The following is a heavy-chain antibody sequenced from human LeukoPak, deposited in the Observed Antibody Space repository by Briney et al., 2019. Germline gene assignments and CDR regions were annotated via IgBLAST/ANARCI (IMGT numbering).Heavy chain of an antibody. CDR1: GFTVSSTY. CDR2: LYSGGST. D-gene: IGHD3-16*01. J-gene: IGHJ5*02. CDR3: ARGLGGGGFDP. V-gene: IGHV3-53*01. Sequence: GGSLRLSCAASGFTVSSTYMSWVRQAPGKGLEWVSVLYSGGSTYYADSVKGRFTISRDNSKNTPHLQMNSLRAEDTAVYYCARGLGGGGFDPWGQGTQVTVSS.